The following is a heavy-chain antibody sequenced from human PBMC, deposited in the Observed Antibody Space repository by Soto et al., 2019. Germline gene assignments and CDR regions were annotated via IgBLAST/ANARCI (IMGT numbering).Heavy chain of an antibody. CDR1: GYTFINYH. J-gene: IGHJ4*02. V-gene: IGHV1-18*01. CDR2: INTYNGMT. D-gene: IGHD5-12*01. Sequence: QVQLVQSGGEVKKPGASVTVSCKASGYTFINYHITWVRQAPGQGLEWMAWINTYNGMTDYAQRFQGRVTMTRDTTTSTAYREQRNLGSDDTAVYFCANSARGEMATDWGQGTLVTVSS. CDR3: ANSARGEMATD.